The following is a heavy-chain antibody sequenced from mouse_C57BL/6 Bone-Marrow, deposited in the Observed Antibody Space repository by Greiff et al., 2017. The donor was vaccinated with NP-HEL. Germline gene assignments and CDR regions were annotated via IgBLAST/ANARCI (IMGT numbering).Heavy chain of an antibody. CDR2: IYPRSGNT. Sequence: QVQLQQSGAELARPGASVKLSCKASGYTFTSYGISWVKQRTGQGLEWIGEIYPRSGNTYYNEKFKGKATLTADKSSSTEYMELRSLTSEDSAVYFCARYTSTGDFFPWGQGTLVTVSA. D-gene: IGHD1-1*01. V-gene: IGHV1-81*01. J-gene: IGHJ3*01. CDR3: ARYTSTGDFFP. CDR1: GYTFTSYG.